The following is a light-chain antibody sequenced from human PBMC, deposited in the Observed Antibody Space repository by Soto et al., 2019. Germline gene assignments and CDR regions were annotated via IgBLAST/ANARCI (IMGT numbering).Light chain of an antibody. Sequence: DIVLTQSPSSLSSSVGERTTISCRASQSVSTYLDWYQQKPGEAPTLLVYDASNLHSGIPSRFSGSGFGTEFTLTVSSLEPEDFAIYYCQHSYSNPRLAFGRGTKVDIK. V-gene: IGKV1-39*01. CDR2: DAS. J-gene: IGKJ4*01. CDR3: QHSYSNPRLA. CDR1: QSVSTY.